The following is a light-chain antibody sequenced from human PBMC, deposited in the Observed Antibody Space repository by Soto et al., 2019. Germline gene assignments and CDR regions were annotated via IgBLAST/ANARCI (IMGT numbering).Light chain of an antibody. Sequence: EVVMTQSPATLSVSAGDRATLSCRASQSVSSNLAWYQQKPGQAPRLLIYGASTRATGIXARFSGSGSGTEFTLPITSLQSEDFAVYYCXQYNNWPTXGQGTKVDI. CDR2: GAS. J-gene: IGKJ1*01. CDR3: XQYNNWPT. CDR1: QSVSSN. V-gene: IGKV3-15*01.